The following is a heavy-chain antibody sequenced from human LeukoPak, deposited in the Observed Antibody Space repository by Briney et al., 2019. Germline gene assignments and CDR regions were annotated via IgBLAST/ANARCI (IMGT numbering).Heavy chain of an antibody. V-gene: IGHV4-34*01. CDR2: INHSGST. Sequence: SETLSLTCAVYGGSFSGYYWSWIRQPPGKGPEWIGEINHSGSTNYNPSLKSRVTISVDTSKNQFSLKLSSVTAADTAVYYCARGHYYDSSGYPDWGQGTLVTVSS. CDR3: ARGHYYDSSGYPD. J-gene: IGHJ4*02. CDR1: GGSFSGYY. D-gene: IGHD3-22*01.